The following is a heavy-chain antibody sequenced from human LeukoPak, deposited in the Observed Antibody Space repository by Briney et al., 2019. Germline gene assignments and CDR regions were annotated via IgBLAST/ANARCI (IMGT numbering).Heavy chain of an antibody. D-gene: IGHD3-22*01. CDR3: ARGSGYYPLFDY. CDR2: IWYDGSKE. J-gene: IGHJ4*02. CDR1: GFTFSSYC. Sequence: PGGSLRLSCAASGFTFSSYCMHWVRQAPGKGLEWVAVIWYDGSKEYYIDSVKGRFTISRDNSKNTLYLQVNSLRAEDTAVYYCARGSGYYPLFDYWGQGTLVTVSS. V-gene: IGHV3-33*01.